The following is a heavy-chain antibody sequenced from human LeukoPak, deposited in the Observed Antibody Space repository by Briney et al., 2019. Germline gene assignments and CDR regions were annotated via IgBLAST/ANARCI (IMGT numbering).Heavy chain of an antibody. J-gene: IGHJ4*02. D-gene: IGHD6-19*01. CDR1: GYTFTSYA. Sequence: ASVNVSCKASGYTFTSYAMNWVRQAPGQGLEWMGWINTNTGNPTYAQGFTGRFIFSLDTSVSTAYLQISSLKAEDTAVYYCARGDYSSGWPTTPYYFDYWGQGTLVTVSS. CDR3: ARGDYSSGWPTTPYYFDY. V-gene: IGHV7-4-1*02. CDR2: INTNTGNP.